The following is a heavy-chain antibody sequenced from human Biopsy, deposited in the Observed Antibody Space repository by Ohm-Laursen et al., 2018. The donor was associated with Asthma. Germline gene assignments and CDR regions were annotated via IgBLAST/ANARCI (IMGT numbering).Heavy chain of an antibody. J-gene: IGHJ5*02. CDR2: IDQSGYT. CDR1: GGYLTGHY. CDR3: ARAAITGIRGWFDP. Sequence: GTLSLTCTVYGGYLTGHYWNWIRQPQGKGLEWIGEIDQSGYTNYNPSLKSRVTISADTSKHQFHRNLSSVTAADTAVYFCARAAITGIRGWFDPWGQGTQVTVSS. V-gene: IGHV4-34*01. D-gene: IGHD1-20*01.